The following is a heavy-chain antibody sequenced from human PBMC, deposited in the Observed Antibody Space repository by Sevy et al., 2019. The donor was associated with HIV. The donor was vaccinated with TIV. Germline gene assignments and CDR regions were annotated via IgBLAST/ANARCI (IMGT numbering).Heavy chain of an antibody. Sequence: GGSLRLSCAASGFTFDDYAMHWIRQAPGKGLEWVSGISWNSGSIGYADSVKGRFTISRDNAKNSLYLQMNSLRAEDTALYYCAKGYYDSSGYYFDYWGQGTLVTVSS. J-gene: IGHJ4*02. CDR3: AKGYYDSSGYYFDY. CDR2: ISWNSGSI. D-gene: IGHD3-22*01. V-gene: IGHV3-9*01. CDR1: GFTFDDYA.